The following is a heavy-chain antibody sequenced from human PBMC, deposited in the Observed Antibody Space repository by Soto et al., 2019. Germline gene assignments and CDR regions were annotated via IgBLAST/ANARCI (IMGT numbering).Heavy chain of an antibody. D-gene: IGHD5-12*01. V-gene: IGHV5-10-1*01. J-gene: IGHJ4*02. CDR1: RYSLACYW. CDR3: ARQIYDSDTGPNFQYYFDS. CDR2: IDPSDSQT. Sequence: LKISCKGSRYSLACYWISWVRQKPGKGLEWMGRIDPSDSQTYYSPSFRGHVTISATKSITTVFLQWSSLRASDTAMYYCARQIYDSDTGPNFQYYFDSWGQGTPVTVSS.